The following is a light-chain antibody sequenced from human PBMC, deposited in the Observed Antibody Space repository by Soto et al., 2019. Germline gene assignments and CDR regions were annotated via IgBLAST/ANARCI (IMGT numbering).Light chain of an antibody. V-gene: IGKV3-20*01. J-gene: IGKJ4*01. Sequence: EIVLTQSPGTLSLSPGERATLSCRTSQSITGNYFSWFQQKPGQAPRLLIYAASNRASGVPDRFSGSGSGTDFALTVSRLEPEDSAVYYCQQYGGSPITFGGGTHVEIK. CDR1: QSITGNY. CDR2: AAS. CDR3: QQYGGSPIT.